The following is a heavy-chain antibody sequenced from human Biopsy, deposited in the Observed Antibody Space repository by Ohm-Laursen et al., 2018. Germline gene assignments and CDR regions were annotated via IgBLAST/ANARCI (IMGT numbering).Heavy chain of an antibody. CDR3: ARSGQWARYYFDY. D-gene: IGHD6-19*01. CDR2: INHRGYT. CDR1: GGSISGYY. Sequence: SETLSLTCAVSGGSISGYYWSWIRQPPGKGLEWIGEINHRGYTDYNASLKGRVSISADTSKNQLPLNLTSVTAADTAVFYCARSGQWARYYFDYWGHGTLVTVSP. J-gene: IGHJ4*01. V-gene: IGHV4-34*01.